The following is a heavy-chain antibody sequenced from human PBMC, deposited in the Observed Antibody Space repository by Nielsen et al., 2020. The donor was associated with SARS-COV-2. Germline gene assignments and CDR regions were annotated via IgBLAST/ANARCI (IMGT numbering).Heavy chain of an antibody. CDR1: GFTFSDYY. Sequence: GGSLRLSCAASGFTFSDYYMSWIRQAPGKGLEWVSYISSSSSYTNYADSVKGRFTISRDNAKNSLYLQMNSLRAEDTAVYYCARSIAVASRKPRSWFDPWGQGTLVTVSS. CDR3: ARSIAVASRKPRSWFDP. D-gene: IGHD6-19*01. V-gene: IGHV3-11*06. J-gene: IGHJ5*02. CDR2: ISSSSSYT.